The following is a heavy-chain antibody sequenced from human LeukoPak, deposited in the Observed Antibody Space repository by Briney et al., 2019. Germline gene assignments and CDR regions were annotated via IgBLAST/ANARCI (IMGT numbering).Heavy chain of an antibody. J-gene: IGHJ4*02. CDR1: GFMFSSYW. Sequence: GGSLRLSCAASGFMFSSYWMSWVRQAPGKGLEWVADIKEDGSEKSYVDSVKGRFTISRDNAKNSLYLQMNSLRAEDTAVYYCARLREIPVFGVVTKSTSYFDYWGQGTLVTVSS. CDR3: ARLREIPVFGVVTKSTSYFDY. V-gene: IGHV3-7*01. CDR2: IKEDGSEK. D-gene: IGHD3-3*01.